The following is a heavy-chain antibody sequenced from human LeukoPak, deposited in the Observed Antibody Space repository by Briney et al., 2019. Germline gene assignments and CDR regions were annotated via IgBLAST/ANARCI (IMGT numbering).Heavy chain of an antibody. CDR1: GFSFPGHG. V-gene: IGHV3-48*04. CDR3: ARDRGTFGVVDS. Sequence: GGSLRLSCAASGFSFPGHGFHWVRQSPGKGLEWVAYIGTSSSTIYQAKSVKGRFSISRDNAKNSLFLQMDSLRVEDTAVYYCARDRGTFGVVDSWGQGTLVAVSS. J-gene: IGHJ4*02. CDR2: IGTSSSTI. D-gene: IGHD3-3*01.